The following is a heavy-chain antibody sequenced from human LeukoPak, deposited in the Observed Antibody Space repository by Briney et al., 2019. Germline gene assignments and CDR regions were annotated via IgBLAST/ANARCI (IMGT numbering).Heavy chain of an antibody. CDR1: GYTFTGYY. V-gene: IGHV1-2*06. D-gene: IGHD3-22*01. Sequence: ASVKVSCKASGYTFTGYYMHWVRQAPGQGLEWMGRINPNSGGTNYAQKFQGRVTMTRDTSISTAYMELSRLRSDDTAVYYCANLNEPLSYYHDSSGIDFDYWGQGTLVTVSS. J-gene: IGHJ4*02. CDR3: ANLNEPLSYYHDSSGIDFDY. CDR2: INPNSGGT.